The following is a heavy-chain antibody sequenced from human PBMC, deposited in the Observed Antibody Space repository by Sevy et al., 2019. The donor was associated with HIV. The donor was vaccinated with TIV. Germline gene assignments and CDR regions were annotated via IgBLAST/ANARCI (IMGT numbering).Heavy chain of an antibody. CDR2: INTNTGKP. Sequence: ASVKVSCKASGYTFTSYVMNWVRQAPGQGLEWMGWINTNTGKPTYAQAFTGRFVFSLDTSVSTAYLQISSLKAEDTAVNYCARGECISSSCYYYYGLDVWGQGATVTVSS. J-gene: IGHJ6*02. CDR3: ARGECISSSCYYYYGLDV. V-gene: IGHV7-4-1*02. D-gene: IGHD2-2*01. CDR1: GYTFTSYV.